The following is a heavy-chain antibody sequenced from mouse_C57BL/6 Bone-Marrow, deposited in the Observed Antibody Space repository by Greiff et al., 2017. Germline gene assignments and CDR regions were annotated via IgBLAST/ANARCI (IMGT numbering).Heavy chain of an antibody. CDR3: ARFSY. V-gene: IGHV1-7*01. J-gene: IGHJ3*01. CDR1: GYTFTSYW. CDR2: IYPSSGYT. Sequence: QVQLQQSGAELAKPGASVKLSCKASGYTFTSYWIHWVKQRPGQGLEWIGYIYPSSGYTKYNQKFKAKATLTADKSSSTAYMQLSSLTYEDSAVYYCARFSYWGQGTLVTVSA.